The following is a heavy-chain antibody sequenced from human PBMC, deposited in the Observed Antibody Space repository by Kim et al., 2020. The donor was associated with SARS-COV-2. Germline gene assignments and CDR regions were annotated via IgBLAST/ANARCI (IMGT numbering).Heavy chain of an antibody. D-gene: IGHD3-22*01. V-gene: IGHV3-15*01. CDR1: GFTFSNAW. Sequence: GGSLRLSCAASGFTFSNAWMSWVRQAPGKGLEWVGRSKSKTDGGTIDYAAPVKGRFTISRDDSKNTLYLQMNSLKTEDTALYYCTTLGDNDDKGNWGQGTLVTVSS. J-gene: IGHJ4*02. CDR2: SKSKTDGGTI. CDR3: TTLGDNDDKGN.